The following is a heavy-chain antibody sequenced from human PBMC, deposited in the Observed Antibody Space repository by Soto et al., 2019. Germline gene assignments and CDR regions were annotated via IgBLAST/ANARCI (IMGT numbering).Heavy chain of an antibody. CDR3: ARDRFDYIWGSYELDY. V-gene: IGHV3-48*01. D-gene: IGHD3-16*01. CDR1: GFTFSSYS. J-gene: IGHJ4*02. CDR2: ISSSSSTI. Sequence: EVRLVESGGGLVQPGGSLRLSCAASGFTFSSYSMNWVRQAPGKGLEWVSYISSSSSTIYYADSVKGRFTISRDNAKNSLYLQMNSLRAEDTAVYYCARDRFDYIWGSYELDYWGQGTLVTVSS.